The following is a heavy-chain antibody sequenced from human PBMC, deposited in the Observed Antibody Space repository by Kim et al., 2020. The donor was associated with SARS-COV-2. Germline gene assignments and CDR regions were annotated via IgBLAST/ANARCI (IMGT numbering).Heavy chain of an antibody. CDR1: GDSISNEGSY. Sequence: SETLSLTCDVSGDSISNEGSYWGWIRQPPGKGLEWIGNIYYSGTTYYNPSLKSRVSISVDTSKNQFSLHLNSVTAADTAVYYCVRLGGGWYCPPGNWGQG. V-gene: IGHV4-39*01. CDR3: VRLGGGWYCPPGN. CDR2: IYYSGTT. D-gene: IGHD6-19*01. J-gene: IGHJ1*01.